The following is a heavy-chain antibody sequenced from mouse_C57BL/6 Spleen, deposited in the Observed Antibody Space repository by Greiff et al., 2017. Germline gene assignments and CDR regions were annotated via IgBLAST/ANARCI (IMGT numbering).Heavy chain of an antibody. D-gene: IGHD1-1*01. CDR2: IYPGSGST. Sequence: VQLQQPGAELVKPGASVKMSCKASGYTFTSYWITWVKQRPGQGLEWIGDIYPGSGSTNYNEKFKSKATLTVDTSSSPAYMQLSSLTSEDSAVYYCARGYYYGSSLFAYWGQGTLVTVSA. J-gene: IGHJ3*01. V-gene: IGHV1-55*01. CDR3: ARGYYYGSSLFAY. CDR1: GYTFTSYW.